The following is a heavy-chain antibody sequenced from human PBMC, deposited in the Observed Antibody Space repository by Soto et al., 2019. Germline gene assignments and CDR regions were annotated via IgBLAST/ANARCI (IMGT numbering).Heavy chain of an antibody. CDR1: GFTFSSYG. V-gene: IGHV3-33*01. J-gene: IGHJ4*02. D-gene: IGHD3-10*01. Sequence: GGSLRLSCAASGFTFSSYGMHWVRQAPGKGLEWVAVIWYDGSNKYYADSVKGRFTISRDNSKNTLYLQMNSLRAEDTAVYYCARVKLYGSGSYFDYWGQGTLVTVSS. CDR3: ARVKLYGSGSYFDY. CDR2: IWYDGSNK.